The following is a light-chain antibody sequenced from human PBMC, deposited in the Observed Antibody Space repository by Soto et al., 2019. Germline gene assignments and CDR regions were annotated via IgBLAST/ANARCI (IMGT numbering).Light chain of an antibody. Sequence: QSILTQPPSASGTPGQRVAISCSGSSSNIGSNAVNWYQQLPGAAPKLLIYKNNLRPSGVPDRFSGSKSGDSASLAISGLQSEDESAYSCAAWDDSLKGLVFGGGTKLTVL. J-gene: IGLJ2*01. CDR1: SSNIGSNA. CDR3: AAWDDSLKGLV. CDR2: KNN. V-gene: IGLV1-44*01.